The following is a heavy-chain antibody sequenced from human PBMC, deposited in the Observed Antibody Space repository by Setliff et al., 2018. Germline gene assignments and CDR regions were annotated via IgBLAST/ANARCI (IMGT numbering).Heavy chain of an antibody. CDR3: AGWWDLLRQDY. CDR2: IYHSGST. Sequence: KPGGSLRLSCEASGFTFSSDRMNWVRQPPGKGLEWIGYIYHSGSTKYNPSLKSRVTILADTSKNQFSLKLSSVTAADTAVYYCAGWWDLLRQDYWGQGTLVTV. D-gene: IGHD1-26*01. J-gene: IGHJ4*02. CDR1: GFTFSSDR. V-gene: IGHV4-34*08.